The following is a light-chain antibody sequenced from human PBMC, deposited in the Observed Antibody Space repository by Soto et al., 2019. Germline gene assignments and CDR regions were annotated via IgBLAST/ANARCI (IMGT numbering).Light chain of an antibody. CDR1: DPITKY. V-gene: IGKV1-39*01. CDR2: AAS. Sequence: DLQMTQSPSSLSAFVGDTVTITCRASDPITKYLNWYQQRPGKAPKLLIFAASNLQSGVPLRFSGSGFGTNFTLTVSNLQHEDFETYYCQQSQRLHRVLGGGTKVDIK. CDR3: QQSQRLHRV. J-gene: IGKJ4*01.